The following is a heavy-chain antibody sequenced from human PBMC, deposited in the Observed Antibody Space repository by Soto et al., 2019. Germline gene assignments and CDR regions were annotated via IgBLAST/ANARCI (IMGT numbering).Heavy chain of an antibody. V-gene: IGHV4-59*01. CDR2: IYYSGST. CDR1: GGSIRSYH. J-gene: IGHJ6*02. Sequence: PSETLSLTCTVSGGSIRSYHWSWIRQPPGKGLEWLGYIYYSGSTNYNPSLKSRVTVSVDTSKNQFSLKLSSVTAADTAVYYCARDCSSTSCYPYYYAMDVWGQGTTVTVSS. CDR3: ARDCSSTSCYPYYYAMDV. D-gene: IGHD2-2*01.